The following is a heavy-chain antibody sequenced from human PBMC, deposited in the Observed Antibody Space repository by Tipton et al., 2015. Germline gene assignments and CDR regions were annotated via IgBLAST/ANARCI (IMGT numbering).Heavy chain of an antibody. CDR3: ARARGRHGGLFDS. D-gene: IGHD4-23*01. CDR1: AYSISSDYY. CDR2: IQYSGGT. J-gene: IGHJ4*02. V-gene: IGHV4-38-2*01. Sequence: TLSLTCAVSAYSISSDYYWGWIRQPPGKELQWIGYIQYSGGTNYNPSLESRVSMSVDTSKTQFSLKMSSVTASDTAVYYCARARGRHGGLFDSWGQGILVTVSP.